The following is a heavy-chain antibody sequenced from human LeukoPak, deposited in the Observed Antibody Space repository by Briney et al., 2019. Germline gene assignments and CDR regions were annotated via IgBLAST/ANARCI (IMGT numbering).Heavy chain of an antibody. CDR3: ARGDFGYAFDM. D-gene: IGHD3-3*01. Sequence: GGSLRLSCAASGFTFSSYSMNWVRQAPGKGLEWVSSISSSSYIYYADSVRGRFTISRDNAKNSLFLDMNSLRAEDTAIYYCARGDFGYAFDMWGQGTMVTVSS. V-gene: IGHV3-21*01. CDR1: GFTFSSYS. J-gene: IGHJ3*02. CDR2: ISSSSYI.